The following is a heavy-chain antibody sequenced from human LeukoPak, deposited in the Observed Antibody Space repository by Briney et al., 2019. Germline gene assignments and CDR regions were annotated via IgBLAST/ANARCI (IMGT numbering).Heavy chain of an antibody. CDR3: ARDYSDSSGYYYFDY. Sequence: WGSLRLSCAASGFTFSDYYMSWIRQAPGKGLEWVSYISSSGSTIYYADSVKGRFTISRDNAKNSLYLQMNSLRAEDTAVYYCARDYSDSSGYYYFDYWGQGTLVTVSS. CDR2: ISSSGSTI. J-gene: IGHJ4*02. D-gene: IGHD3-22*01. V-gene: IGHV3-11*01. CDR1: GFTFSDYY.